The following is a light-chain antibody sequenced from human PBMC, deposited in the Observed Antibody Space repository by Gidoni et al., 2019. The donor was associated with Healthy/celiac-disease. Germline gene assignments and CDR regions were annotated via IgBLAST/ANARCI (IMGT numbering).Light chain of an antibody. Sequence: EIVMTQSPATLSVSPGERATLSCRASQSVSSNVDWYQQKPGQAPRLLIYGASTKATGIPARFSGSGSGTEFTLTISSLQSEAFAVYYCQQYNNWPSLTFGGGTKVEIK. CDR3: QQYNNWPSLT. V-gene: IGKV3-15*01. CDR2: GAS. J-gene: IGKJ4*01. CDR1: QSVSSN.